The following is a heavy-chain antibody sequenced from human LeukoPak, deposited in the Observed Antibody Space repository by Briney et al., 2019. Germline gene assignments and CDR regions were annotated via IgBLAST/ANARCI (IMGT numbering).Heavy chain of an antibody. V-gene: IGHV3-11*04. J-gene: IGHJ6*03. D-gene: IGHD4-23*01. Sequence: GGSLRLSCAASGFTFSDYYMSWIRQAPGKGLEWVSIISSSGSTTFYADSVKGRFTISRDNSKNTLYLQMNSLRAEDTAVYYCAKDFYGGNSDYYYYMDVWGKGATVTVSS. CDR1: GFTFSDYY. CDR3: AKDFYGGNSDYYYYMDV. CDR2: ISSSGSTT.